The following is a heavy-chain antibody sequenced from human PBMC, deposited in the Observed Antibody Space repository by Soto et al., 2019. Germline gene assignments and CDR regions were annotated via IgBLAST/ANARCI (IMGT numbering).Heavy chain of an antibody. CDR3: AMTRRGVRLYYEVDY. D-gene: IGHD3-3*01. CDR1: GFTFSNYA. V-gene: IGHV3-23*01. CDR2: ISGGGDRT. Sequence: EVQLLESGGGLVQPGGSLRLSCAASGFTFSNYAMSWVRQAPGKGLEWVSGISGGGDRTFYADSVKGRFTISRDNSKNTLYLQMNSLRPDDTAVYYCAMTRRGVRLYYEVDYWGHGTLVTVSS. J-gene: IGHJ4*01.